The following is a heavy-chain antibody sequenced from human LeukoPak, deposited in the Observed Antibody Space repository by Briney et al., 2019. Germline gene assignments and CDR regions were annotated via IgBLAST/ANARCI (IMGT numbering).Heavy chain of an antibody. V-gene: IGHV3-23*01. CDR3: AKDQGTAIFGMIIPDWYFDL. CDR1: GFTFSSYA. CDR2: ISGGSNNI. J-gene: IGHJ2*01. Sequence: PGGSLRLSCAASGFTFSSYAMNWVRQAPGKGLEWVSSISGGSNNINYAGSVKGRFTTSRDNSQNTLYPQMNSLRADDTAVYYCAKDQGTAIFGMIIPDWYFDLWGRGTLVTVSS. D-gene: IGHD3-3*01.